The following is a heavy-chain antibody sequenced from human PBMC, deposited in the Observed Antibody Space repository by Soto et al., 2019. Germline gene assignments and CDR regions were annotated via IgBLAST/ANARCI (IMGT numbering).Heavy chain of an antibody. Sequence: GASVKVSCKASGYTFTSYYMHWVRQAPGQGLEWMGIINPSGGSTSYAQKFQGRVTITADESTSTAYMELSSLRSEDTAVYYCARGNLPGPAYCGGDCYGRLSAFDIWGQGTMVTVSS. CDR3: ARGNLPGPAYCGGDCYGRLSAFDI. V-gene: IGHV1-46*01. D-gene: IGHD2-21*02. CDR2: INPSGGST. J-gene: IGHJ3*02. CDR1: GYTFTSYY.